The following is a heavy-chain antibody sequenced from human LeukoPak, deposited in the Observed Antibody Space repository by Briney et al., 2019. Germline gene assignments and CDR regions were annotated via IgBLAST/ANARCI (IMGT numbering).Heavy chain of an antibody. CDR1: GFTVSSNY. CDR3: ARLSDGAH. D-gene: IGHD5-24*01. CDR2: IYSGDNT. Sequence: PGGSLRLSCAASGFTVSSNYMSWVRQAPGKGLEWVSVIYSGDNTYYADSVKGRFTISRDNSKNTLYLQMNSLRADDTAVYYCARLSDGAHWGQGTLVTVSS. J-gene: IGHJ4*02. V-gene: IGHV3-53*01.